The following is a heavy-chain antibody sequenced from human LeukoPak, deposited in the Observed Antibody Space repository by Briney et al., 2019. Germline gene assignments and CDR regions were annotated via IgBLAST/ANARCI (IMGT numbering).Heavy chain of an antibody. CDR1: GGSFSGYY. J-gene: IGHJ5*02. V-gene: IGHV4-34*01. CDR2: INHSGST. Sequence: PSETLSLTCAVYGGSFSGYYWSWIRQPPGKGLEWIGEINHSGSTNYNPSLKSRVTISVDTSKNQFSLKLSSVTAADTAVYYCASYPGIAVAGSGAASWGQGTLVTVSS. CDR3: ASYPGIAVAGSGAAS. D-gene: IGHD6-19*01.